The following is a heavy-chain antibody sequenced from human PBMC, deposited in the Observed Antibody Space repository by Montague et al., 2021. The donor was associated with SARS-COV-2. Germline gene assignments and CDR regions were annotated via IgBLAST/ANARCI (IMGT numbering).Heavy chain of an antibody. CDR1: GDSVSSNSAA. CDR2: TYYRSKWYN. Sequence: CAISGDSVSSNSAAWNWIRQSPSRGLEWLGRTYYRSKWYNDYAVSVKSRITINPDTSKNQFSLQLNSVTPEDTAVYYCERQPLGYDFVYYYYGMDVWGQGTTVTVSS. CDR3: ERQPLGYDFVYYYYGMDV. D-gene: IGHD5-12*01. V-gene: IGHV6-1*01. J-gene: IGHJ6*02.